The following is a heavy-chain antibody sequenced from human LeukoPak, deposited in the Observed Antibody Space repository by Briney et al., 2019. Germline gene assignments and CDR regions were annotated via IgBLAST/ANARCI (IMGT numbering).Heavy chain of an antibody. J-gene: IGHJ5*02. Sequence: PSETLSLTCPVSGGSISRYYWRWIRQPPGKGLEWVGRIYTSGSTNYNPSLKSRVTMSVDTSKNQFSLKLSSVTAADTAVYYCARDADKCGGDCYENWFDPWGQGTLVTVSS. CDR2: IYTSGST. CDR1: GGSISRYY. V-gene: IGHV4-4*07. D-gene: IGHD2-21*02. CDR3: ARDADKCGGDCYENWFDP.